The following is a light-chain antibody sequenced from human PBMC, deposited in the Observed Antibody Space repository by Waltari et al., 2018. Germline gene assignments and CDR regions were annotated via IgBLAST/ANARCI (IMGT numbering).Light chain of an antibody. Sequence: QSALTQPPSASGSPGQSVTISCTGTSSDIGGYDYVSWYQRHPGKAPKLIIYEVTKRPSGIPGRCSASKSGKTASLTVSGLQADDEADYFCSSYAGSNTLLFGGGTKLTVL. CDR2: EVT. V-gene: IGLV2-8*01. J-gene: IGLJ2*01. CDR1: SSDIGGYDY. CDR3: SSYAGSNTLL.